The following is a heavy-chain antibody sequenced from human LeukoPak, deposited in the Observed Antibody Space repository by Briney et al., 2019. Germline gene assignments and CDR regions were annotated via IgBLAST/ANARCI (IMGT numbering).Heavy chain of an antibody. CDR2: ISGSSSTI. CDR1: GFTFSSYS. V-gene: IGHV3-48*01. Sequence: PGGSLRLSCAASGFTFSSYSMNWVRLAPGKGLEWVSYISGSSSTIYYADSVKGRFTISRDNAKNSLYLQMNSLRAEDTAVYYCATPFDYWGQGTLVTVSS. CDR3: ATPFDY. J-gene: IGHJ4*02.